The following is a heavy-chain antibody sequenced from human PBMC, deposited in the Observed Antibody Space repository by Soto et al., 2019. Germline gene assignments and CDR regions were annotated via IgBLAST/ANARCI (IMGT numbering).Heavy chain of an antibody. Sequence: PGGSLRLSCAASGFTFDDYAMHWVRQAPGKGLEWVSGISWNSGSIGYADSVKGRFTISRDNAKNSLYLQMNSLRAEDAALYYCAKDNWNYPRYFDYWGQGTLVTVSS. CDR1: GFTFDDYA. V-gene: IGHV3-9*01. CDR2: ISWNSGSI. D-gene: IGHD1-7*01. J-gene: IGHJ4*02. CDR3: AKDNWNYPRYFDY.